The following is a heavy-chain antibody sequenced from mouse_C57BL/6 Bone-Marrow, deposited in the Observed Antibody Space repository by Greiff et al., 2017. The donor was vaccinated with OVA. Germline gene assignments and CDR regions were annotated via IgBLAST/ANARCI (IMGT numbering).Heavy chain of an antibody. CDR2: IYPGSGNT. V-gene: IGHV1-76*01. D-gene: IGHD3-2*02. CDR3: ARHEDSSGYVMDY. J-gene: IGHJ4*01. Sequence: VQLQQSGAELVRPGASVKLSCKASGYTFTDYYINWVKQRPGQGLEWIARIYPGSGNTYYNEKFKGKATLTAEKSSSTAYMQLSSLTSEDSAVYFCARHEDSSGYVMDYWGQGTSVTVSS. CDR1: GYTFTDYY.